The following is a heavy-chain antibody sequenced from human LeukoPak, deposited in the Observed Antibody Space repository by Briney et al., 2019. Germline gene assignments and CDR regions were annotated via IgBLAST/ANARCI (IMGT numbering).Heavy chain of an antibody. CDR2: ISGSGGST. D-gene: IGHD3-10*01. Sequence: SGGSLRLSCAASGFTFSSYAMSWVRQAPGKGLEWVSAISGSGGSTYYADSVKGRFTISRDNSKNTLYLQMNSLRAEDTAVYYCAKKPEWYGSGRTHFDYWGQGTLVTVSS. CDR1: GFTFSSYA. CDR3: AKKPEWYGSGRTHFDY. V-gene: IGHV3-23*01. J-gene: IGHJ4*02.